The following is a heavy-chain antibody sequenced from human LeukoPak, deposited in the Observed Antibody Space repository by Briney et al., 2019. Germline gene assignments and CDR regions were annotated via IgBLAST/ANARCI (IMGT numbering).Heavy chain of an antibody. J-gene: IGHJ4*02. D-gene: IGHD5-12*01. V-gene: IGHV3-74*01. Sequence: PGGSLRLSCEASGFTFSYYWMHWVRQAPGKGLVWVSHITSDGSSTTYADSVKGRFTISRDNPKNTVYLQINRLRAEDTAVYYCARDRGYTQHYWGQGTLVSVSS. CDR2: ITSDGSST. CDR3: ARDRGYTQHY. CDR1: GFTFSYYW.